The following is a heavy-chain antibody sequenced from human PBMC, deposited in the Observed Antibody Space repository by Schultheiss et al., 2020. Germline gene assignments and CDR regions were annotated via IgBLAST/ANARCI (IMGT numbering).Heavy chain of an antibody. CDR1: GGSFSGYY. CDR3: ARETYSSGIDY. Sequence: SATLSLTCAVYGGSFSGYYWSWIRQPPGKGLEWIGEINHSGSTNYNPSLKSRVTISVDTSKNQFSLKLSSVTAADSAVYYCARETYSSGIDYWGQGTLVTVSS. D-gene: IGHD6-19*01. V-gene: IGHV4-34*01. CDR2: INHSGST. J-gene: IGHJ4*02.